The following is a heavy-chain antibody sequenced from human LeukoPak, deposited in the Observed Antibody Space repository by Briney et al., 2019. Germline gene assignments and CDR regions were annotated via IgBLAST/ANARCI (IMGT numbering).Heavy chain of an antibody. V-gene: IGHV3-74*01. CDR1: GLTISNYW. D-gene: IGHD4-23*01. J-gene: IGHJ4*02. CDR2: INSDGSGT. CDR3: AKGGTTVVDY. Sequence: GGPLRLSCAASGLTISNYWMHWVRQAPGKGLVWVARINSDGSGTTYADSVKGRFTISRDNAKNTLYLQMNSLRDEDTAVYYCAKGGTTVVDYWGQGTLVTVSS.